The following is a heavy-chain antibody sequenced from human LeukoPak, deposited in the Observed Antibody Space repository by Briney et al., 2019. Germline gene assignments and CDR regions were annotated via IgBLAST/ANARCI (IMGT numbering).Heavy chain of an antibody. CDR2: ISSDGGST. CDR3: ARAPLHSSGRGTDY. J-gene: IGHJ4*02. V-gene: IGHV3-64*01. CDR1: GFTFSTYA. D-gene: IGHD6-19*01. Sequence: GGSLRLSCAASGFTFSTYAMHWVRQAPGKGLEYVSAISSDGGSTYYANSVKGRFTASRDNSKNTLFLQMGSLRAEDMAVYYCARAPLHSSGRGTDYWGQGTLVTVSS.